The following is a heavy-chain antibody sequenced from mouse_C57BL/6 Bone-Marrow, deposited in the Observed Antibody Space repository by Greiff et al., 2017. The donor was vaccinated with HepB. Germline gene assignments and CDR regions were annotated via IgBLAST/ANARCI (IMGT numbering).Heavy chain of an antibody. D-gene: IGHD1-1*01. J-gene: IGHJ2*01. Sequence: VQLQQSGAELVRPGASVKLSCKASGYTFTDYYINWVKQRPGQGLEWIARIYPGSGNTYYNEKFKGKATLTAEKSSSTAYMQLSSLTSEDSAVYFCARSTTVPYYFDYWGQGTTLTVSS. CDR3: ARSTTVPYYFDY. CDR2: IYPGSGNT. V-gene: IGHV1-76*01. CDR1: GYTFTDYY.